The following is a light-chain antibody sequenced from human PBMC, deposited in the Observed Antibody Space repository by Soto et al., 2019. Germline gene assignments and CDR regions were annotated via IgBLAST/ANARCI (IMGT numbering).Light chain of an antibody. CDR1: RSDVGSYNL. CDR2: EVS. J-gene: IGLJ1*01. CDR3: CSYAGSSTYV. V-gene: IGLV2-23*02. Sequence: QSALTHPASVSGSPGQSIPISCTGTRSDVGSYNLVSWYQQHPGKAPKLMIYEVSKRPSGVSNRFSGSKSGNTASLTISGLQAEDEADYYCCSYAGSSTYVFGTGTKLTVL.